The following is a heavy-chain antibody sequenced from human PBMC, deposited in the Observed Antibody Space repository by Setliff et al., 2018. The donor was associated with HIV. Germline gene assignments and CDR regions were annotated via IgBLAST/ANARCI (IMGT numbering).Heavy chain of an antibody. J-gene: IGHJ4*02. V-gene: IGHV4-34*01. CDR1: GGSFSGYY. CDR3: AGPHHYFDF. Sequence: ETLSLTCAVYGGSFSGYYWSWIRQPPGKGLEWIGQINPTGGITNYNPSFKSRVTISVETSRRQFSLSLTSMTAADTAMYYCAGPHHYFDFWGQGTQVTVSS. CDR2: INPTGGIT.